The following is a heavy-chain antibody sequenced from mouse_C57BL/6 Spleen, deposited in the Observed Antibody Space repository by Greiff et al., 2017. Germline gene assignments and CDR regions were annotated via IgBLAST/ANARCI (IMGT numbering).Heavy chain of an antibody. Sequence: QVQLQQSGPELVKPGASVKISCKASGYAFSSSWMNWVKQRPGKGLEWIGRIYPGDGDTNYNGKFKGKATLTADKSSSTAYMQLSRLTSEDSAVYFCARKFSGYFDVWGTGTTVTVSS. CDR2: IYPGDGDT. J-gene: IGHJ1*03. CDR3: ARKFSGYFDV. V-gene: IGHV1-82*01. CDR1: GYAFSSSW.